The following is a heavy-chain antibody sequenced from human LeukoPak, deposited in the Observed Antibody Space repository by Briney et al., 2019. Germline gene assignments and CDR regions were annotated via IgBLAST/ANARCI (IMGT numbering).Heavy chain of an antibody. CDR3: AKDRSGSYKRTNYYYYMDV. D-gene: IGHD1-26*01. V-gene: IGHV3-23*01. CDR1: GFTFSSYA. J-gene: IGHJ6*03. Sequence: GSLRLSCAASGFTFSSYAMSWVRQAPGKGLEWVSAISGSGGSTYYADSVKGRFTISRDNSKNTLYLQMNSLRAEDTAVYYCAKDRSGSYKRTNYYYYMDVWGKGTTVTVSS. CDR2: ISGSGGST.